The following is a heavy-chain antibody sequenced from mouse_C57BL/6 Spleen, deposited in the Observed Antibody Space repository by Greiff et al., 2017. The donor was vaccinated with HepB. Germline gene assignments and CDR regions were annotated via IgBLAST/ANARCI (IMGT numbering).Heavy chain of an antibody. D-gene: IGHD1-1*01. Sequence: EVKLVESGGGLVKPGGSLKLSCAASGFTFSSYAMSWVRQTPEKRLEWVATISDGASYTYYPDNVKGRFTISRDNAKNNLYLQMSHLKSEDTAMYYCARTIYYYGSSYEESRYFDVWGTGTTVTVSS. CDR2: ISDGASYT. V-gene: IGHV5-4*03. CDR1: GFTFSSYA. CDR3: ARTIYYYGSSYEESRYFDV. J-gene: IGHJ1*03.